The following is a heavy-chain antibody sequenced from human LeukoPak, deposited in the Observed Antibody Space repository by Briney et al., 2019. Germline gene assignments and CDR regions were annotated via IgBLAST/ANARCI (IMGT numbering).Heavy chain of an antibody. CDR1: GYTFSIYG. CDR3: ARDSGERGSGSYLIAY. V-gene: IGHV1-2*02. D-gene: IGHD3-10*01. Sequence: ASVRVSCKASGYTFSIYGFSWVRQAPGQGLEWMGWINPNSGGTNYAQKFQGRVTMTRDTSISTAYMELSRLRSDDTAVYYCARDSGERGSGSYLIAYWGQGTLVTVSS. J-gene: IGHJ4*02. CDR2: INPNSGGT.